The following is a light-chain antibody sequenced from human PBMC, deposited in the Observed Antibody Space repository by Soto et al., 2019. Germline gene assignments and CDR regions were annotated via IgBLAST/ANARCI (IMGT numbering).Light chain of an antibody. Sequence: DIHIAQNPSTLSASVVDRVSITCRASQSISSYLNWYQQKPGKAPKLLIYKASTLESGVPSRFSGSGSGTEFTLTISSLQPDDFATYYCQHYNSYSEAFGQGTKVDVK. V-gene: IGKV1-5*03. J-gene: IGKJ1*01. CDR2: KAS. CDR1: QSISSY. CDR3: QHYNSYSEA.